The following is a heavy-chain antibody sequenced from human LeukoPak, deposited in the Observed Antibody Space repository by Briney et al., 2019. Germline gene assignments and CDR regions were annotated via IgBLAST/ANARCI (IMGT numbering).Heavy chain of an antibody. Sequence: GASVKVSCKASGGTFSSYAISWVRQAPGQGLEWMGGIIPIFGTANYAQKFQGRVTITADKSTSTAYMELSSLRSDDTAVYYCARGYDFWSGYYVYWGQGTLVTVSS. D-gene: IGHD3-3*01. CDR1: GGTFSSYA. CDR3: ARGYDFWSGYYVY. J-gene: IGHJ4*02. CDR2: IIPIFGTA. V-gene: IGHV1-69*06.